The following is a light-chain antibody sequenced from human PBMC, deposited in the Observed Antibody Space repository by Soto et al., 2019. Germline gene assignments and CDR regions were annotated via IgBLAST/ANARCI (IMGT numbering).Light chain of an antibody. CDR3: QQYGSSPPSA. CDR1: QSVSSSY. J-gene: IGKJ3*01. V-gene: IGKV3-20*01. Sequence: EIVLTQSPGTLSLSPGERATLSCRASQSVSSSYLAWYQQKPGQAPRLLIYGASSRATGIPDRFSGSGSGTDFTLTISRLEPEDFAVYYGQQYGSSPPSAFGPGPKVDIK. CDR2: GAS.